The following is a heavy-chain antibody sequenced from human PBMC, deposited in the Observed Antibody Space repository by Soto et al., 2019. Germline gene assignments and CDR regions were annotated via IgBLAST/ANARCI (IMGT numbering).Heavy chain of an antibody. Sequence: ASVKVSCKASGYTFTSYGISWVRQAPGQGLEWMGWISAYNGNTSYAQKLQGRVTMTTDTSTSTAYMELRSLRSDETAVYYCARDPPYVAKYSGYDLGWFEPWGQGTLVTVSS. CDR1: GYTFTSYG. CDR3: ARDPPYVAKYSGYDLGWFEP. V-gene: IGHV1-18*04. D-gene: IGHD5-12*01. CDR2: ISAYNGNT. J-gene: IGHJ5*02.